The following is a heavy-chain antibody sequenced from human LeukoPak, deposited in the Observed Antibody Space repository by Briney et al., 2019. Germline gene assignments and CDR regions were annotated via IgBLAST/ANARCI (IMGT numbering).Heavy chain of an antibody. CDR2: ISSSSSYT. V-gene: IGHV3-11*05. J-gene: IGHJ4*02. Sequence: PGGSLRLSCAAPGFTFSDYYMSWIRQAPGKGLEWVSYISSSSSYTNYADSVKGRFTISRDNSKNTLYLQMNSLKTEDTAVYYCTRVLSGGGCIDYWGQGTLVTVSP. D-gene: IGHD3-16*01. CDR1: GFTFSDYY. CDR3: TRVLSGGGCIDY.